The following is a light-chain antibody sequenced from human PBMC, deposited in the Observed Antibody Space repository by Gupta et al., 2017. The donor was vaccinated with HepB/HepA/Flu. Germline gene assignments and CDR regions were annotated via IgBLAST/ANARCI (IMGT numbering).Light chain of an antibody. CDR2: NTN. J-gene: IGLJ3*02. Sequence: QAVLRPEPSLTVSPGGTVTLTCGSTTGTVASDHFPYWLQQKPGQAPRTLIYNTNYRHSWTPARFSGSLSVGKAALTLSGAQTEDEADYYCWLSDGERRVFGGGTKLTVL. CDR3: WLSDGERRV. CDR1: TGTVASDHF. V-gene: IGLV7-46*01.